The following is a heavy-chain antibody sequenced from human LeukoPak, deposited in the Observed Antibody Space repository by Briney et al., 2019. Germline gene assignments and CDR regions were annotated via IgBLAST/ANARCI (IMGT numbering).Heavy chain of an antibody. CDR1: GGTFISYA. Sequence: SVKVSCKASGGTFISYAISWVRQAPGQGREWMGGIIPIFGTANYAQKFQGRVTITTDESTSTAYMELSSLRSEDTAVYYCARDKGSCSSTSCYSDFDYWGQGTLVTVSS. CDR2: IIPIFGTA. CDR3: ARDKGSCSSTSCYSDFDY. V-gene: IGHV1-69*05. D-gene: IGHD2-2*01. J-gene: IGHJ4*02.